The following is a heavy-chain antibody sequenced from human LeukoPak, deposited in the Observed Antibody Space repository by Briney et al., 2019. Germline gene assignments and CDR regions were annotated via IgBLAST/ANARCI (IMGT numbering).Heavy chain of an antibody. D-gene: IGHD3-16*01. J-gene: IGHJ4*02. CDR1: GFTFSSYA. CDR3: AKGPSLVDY. Sequence: GGSLRLSCAASGFTFSSYAMSWVRQAPGKGLEWVSAISGSGGSTYYADSVKGRFTISRDNAKNSLYLQMNSLRAEDTALYYCAKGPSLVDYWGQGTLVTVSS. CDR2: ISGSGGST. V-gene: IGHV3-23*01.